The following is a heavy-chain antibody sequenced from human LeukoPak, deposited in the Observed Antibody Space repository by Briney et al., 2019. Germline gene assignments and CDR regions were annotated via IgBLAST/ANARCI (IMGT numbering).Heavy chain of an antibody. CDR2: IYYSGST. V-gene: IGHV4-59*08. D-gene: IGHD4-17*01. CDR3: ARHKSDYGDYHAH. J-gene: IGHJ4*02. Sequence: SETLSLTCTASDGSMSGYYWSWIRQPPGKGLERIGYIYYSGSTNYNPSLKRRVTISEDRSMNQFSLKLSSVTAADTAVYYCARHKSDYGDYHAHWGQGTLVTVSS. CDR1: DGSMSGYY.